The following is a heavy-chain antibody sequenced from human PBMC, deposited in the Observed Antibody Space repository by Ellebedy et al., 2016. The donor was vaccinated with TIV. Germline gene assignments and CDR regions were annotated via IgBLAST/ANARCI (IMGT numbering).Heavy chain of an antibody. CDR1: GFTVSSNY. Sequence: GESLKISCAASGFTVSSNYMSWVRQAPGKGLEWVSVIYSGGSTFHADSVKGRFTISRDNSKNTLSLQMNSLRDGDTAVYYCAKDFTDNWSLDFWGQGTLVTVSS. CDR2: IYSGGST. V-gene: IGHV3-53*05. D-gene: IGHD1-1*01. J-gene: IGHJ4*02. CDR3: AKDFTDNWSLDF.